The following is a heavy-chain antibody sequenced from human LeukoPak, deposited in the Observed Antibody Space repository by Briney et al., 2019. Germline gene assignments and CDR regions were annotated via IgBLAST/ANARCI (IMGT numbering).Heavy chain of an antibody. D-gene: IGHD6-6*01. J-gene: IGHJ6*03. CDR1: GGTFSSYA. CDR3: ARGDTGSSWPIYYYYMDV. V-gene: IGHV1-69*05. CDR2: IIPIFGTA. Sequence: SVKVSCKASGGTFSSYAISWVRQAPGQGLEWMGRIIPIFGTANYAQKFQGRVTITTDESTSTAYMELSSLRSEDTAVYYCARGDTGSSWPIYYYYMDVWGKGTTVTVS.